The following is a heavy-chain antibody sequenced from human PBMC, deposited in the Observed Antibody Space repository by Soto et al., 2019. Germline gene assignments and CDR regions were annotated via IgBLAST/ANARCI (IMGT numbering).Heavy chain of an antibody. CDR3: ARGRGWRDY. Sequence: EASVKVSCKASGYSFTSYDINWVRQATGQGLEWMGWMDPKTGNTDYGQKFQGRVTMTRNTSISTAYMELSSLTSEDTAVYYCARGRGWRDYWGQGTLATVSS. D-gene: IGHD6-19*01. CDR2: MDPKTGNT. J-gene: IGHJ4*02. CDR1: GYSFTSYD. V-gene: IGHV1-8*01.